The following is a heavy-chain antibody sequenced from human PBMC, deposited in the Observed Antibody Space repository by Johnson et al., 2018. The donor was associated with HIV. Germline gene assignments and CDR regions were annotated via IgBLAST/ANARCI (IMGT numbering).Heavy chain of an antibody. CDR3: ARDPDWSAFDI. CDR2: ISYDGSNK. CDR1: GFTFSSYA. J-gene: IGHJ3*02. Sequence: QMLLVESGGGLVQPGGSLRLSCAASGFTFSSYAMHWVRQAPGKGLEWVAVISYDGSNKYYADSVKGRFTISRDNVKKSLFLQMNGLRADDTAVYYCARDPDWSAFDIWGQGTMVTVSS. D-gene: IGHD3-9*01. V-gene: IGHV3-30-3*01.